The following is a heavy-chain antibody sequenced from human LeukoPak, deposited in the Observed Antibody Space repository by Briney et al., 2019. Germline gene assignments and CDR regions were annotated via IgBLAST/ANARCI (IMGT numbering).Heavy chain of an antibody. Sequence: ASVKISCKASGYTFTSYDINWVRQATGQGLEWMGWMNPNSGNTGYAQKFQGRVTMTRNTSISPAYMELSSLRSEDTAVYYCARGRLRLVRGVKNWFDPWGQGTLVTASS. D-gene: IGHD3-10*01. CDR2: MNPNSGNT. J-gene: IGHJ5*02. CDR3: ARGRLRLVRGVKNWFDP. V-gene: IGHV1-8*01. CDR1: GYTFTSYD.